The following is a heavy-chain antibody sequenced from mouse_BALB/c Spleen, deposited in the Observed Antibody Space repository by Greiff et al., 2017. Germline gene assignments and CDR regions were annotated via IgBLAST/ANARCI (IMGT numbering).Heavy chain of an antibody. CDR1: GFSLTSYG. J-gene: IGHJ4*01. Sequence: VMLVESGPGLVQPSQSLSITCTVSGFSLTSYGVHWVRQSPGKGLEWLGVIWSGGSTDYNAAFISRLSISKDNSKSQVFFKMNSLQANDTAIYYCARRSGLYYDYDGGYAMDYWGQGTSVTVSS. D-gene: IGHD2-4*01. CDR3: ARRSGLYYDYDGGYAMDY. V-gene: IGHV2-2*02. CDR2: IWSGGST.